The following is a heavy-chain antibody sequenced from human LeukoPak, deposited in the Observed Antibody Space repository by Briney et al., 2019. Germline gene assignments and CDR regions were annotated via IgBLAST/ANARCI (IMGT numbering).Heavy chain of an antibody. D-gene: IGHD3-16*01. V-gene: IGHV3-7*03. CDR3: ARGGGLDV. Sequence: GGSLRLSCAASGFTFSSYWMNWARQAPGKGLEWVASINHNGNVNYYVDSVKGRFTISRDNAKNSLYLQMSNLRAEDTAVYFCARGGGLDVWGQGAPVTVSS. CDR1: GFTFSSYW. J-gene: IGHJ6*02. CDR2: INHNGNVN.